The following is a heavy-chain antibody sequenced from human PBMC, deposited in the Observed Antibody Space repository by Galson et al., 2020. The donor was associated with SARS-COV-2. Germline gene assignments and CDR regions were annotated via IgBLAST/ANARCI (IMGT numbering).Heavy chain of an antibody. Sequence: SETLSLTCTVSGYSISSGYYWGWIRQPPGKGLEWIGSIYHSGSTYYNPSLKSRVTISVDTSKNQFSLKLSSVTAADTAVYYCARDFEGIVGATHFDYWGQGTLVTVSS. V-gene: IGHV4-38-2*02. CDR1: GYSISSGYY. CDR3: ARDFEGIVGATHFDY. CDR2: IYHSGST. D-gene: IGHD1-26*01. J-gene: IGHJ4*02.